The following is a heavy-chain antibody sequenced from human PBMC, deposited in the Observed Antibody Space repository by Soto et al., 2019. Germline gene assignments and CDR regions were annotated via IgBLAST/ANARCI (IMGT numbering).Heavy chain of an antibody. V-gene: IGHV3-53*01. CDR1: GFTFSSYS. Sequence: PGGSLRLSCAASGFTFSSYSMNWVRQAPGKGLEWVSVIYSGGNTYYADSVKGRFTISRDNSKNTLYLQMNSLRAEDTAVYYCASLGYSGYDFAFDIWGQGTMVTVSS. CDR3: ASLGYSGYDFAFDI. CDR2: IYSGGNT. D-gene: IGHD5-12*01. J-gene: IGHJ3*02.